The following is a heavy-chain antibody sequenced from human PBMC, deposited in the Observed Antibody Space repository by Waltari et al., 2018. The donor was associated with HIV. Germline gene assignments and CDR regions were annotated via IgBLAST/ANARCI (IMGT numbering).Heavy chain of an antibody. CDR1: GFTFSSYS. Sequence: VQLVESGGGLVKPGGSLRLSCAASGFTFSSYSMNWVRQAPGKGLEWVSSISSSSSYIYYADSVKGRFTISRDNAKNSLYLQMNSLRAEDTAVYYCARVLMVYAIPIDYYYGMDVWGQGTTVTVSS. CDR3: ARVLMVYAIPIDYYYGMDV. V-gene: IGHV3-21*01. CDR2: ISSSSSYI. J-gene: IGHJ6*02. D-gene: IGHD2-8*01.